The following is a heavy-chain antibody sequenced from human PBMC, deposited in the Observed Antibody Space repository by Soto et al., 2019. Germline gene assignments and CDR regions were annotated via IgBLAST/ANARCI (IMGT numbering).Heavy chain of an antibody. V-gene: IGHV1-2*04. D-gene: IGHD5-18*01. CDR3: ARGYSYATSTIGPDRAPYCYYGMDV. CDR2: INPNSGGT. CDR1: GYTFTSYD. J-gene: IGHJ6*02. Sequence: ASLKVSCKASGYTFTSYDINWVRQATGQGLEWMGWINPNSGGTNYAQKFQGWVTMTRDTSISTAYMELSRLRSDDTAVYYCARGYSYATSTIGPDRAPYCYYGMDVWGQGTTVTVSS.